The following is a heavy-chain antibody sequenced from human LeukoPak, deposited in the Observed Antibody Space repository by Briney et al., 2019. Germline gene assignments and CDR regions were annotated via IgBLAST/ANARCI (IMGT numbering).Heavy chain of an antibody. D-gene: IGHD3-22*01. CDR3: GKDRPNYYHSDGSYYKRIGAY. CDR1: GFIFNTYA. CDR2: ISSCGDFT. Sequence: GGSLRLTCAASGFIFNTYAMSWVRQAPGKGLEWGSSISSCGDFTYYVDSAKRRFTISRDNSKNTLYLLLSSLTAEDTAVYYCGKDRPNYYHSDGSYYKRIGAYGGQGTLVTVSS. V-gene: IGHV3-23*01. J-gene: IGHJ4*02.